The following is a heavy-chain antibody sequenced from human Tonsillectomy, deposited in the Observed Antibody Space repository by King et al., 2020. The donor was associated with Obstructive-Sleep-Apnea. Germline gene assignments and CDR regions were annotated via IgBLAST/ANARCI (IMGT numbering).Heavy chain of an antibody. CDR1: GYSFTSYW. CDR2: IYPGDSDT. Sequence: VQLVESGAEVKKPGESLKISCKGSGYSFTSYWIGWVRQMPGKGLEWMGIIYPGDSDTRYSPSFQGQVTISADKSVSTAYLQWSSLKASDTAIYYCARHRVGATLNDAFDIWGQGTMVTVSS. D-gene: IGHD1-26*01. CDR3: ARHRVGATLNDAFDI. V-gene: IGHV5-51*01. J-gene: IGHJ3*02.